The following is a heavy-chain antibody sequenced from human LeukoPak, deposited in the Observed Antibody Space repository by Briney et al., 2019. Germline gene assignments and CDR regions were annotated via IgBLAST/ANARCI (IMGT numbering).Heavy chain of an antibody. CDR3: AKDFWSGYYSGYFDY. CDR2: VSNSGDYI. Sequence: GGSLRLSCAASGFSFSSYRMNWVRQAPGKGLEWVSSVSNSGDYIHYADSVKGRFTISRDNSKNSLYLQMNSLRAEDTALYYCAKDFWSGYYSGYFDYWGQGTLVTVSS. CDR1: GFSFSSYR. D-gene: IGHD3-3*01. J-gene: IGHJ4*02. V-gene: IGHV3-21*04.